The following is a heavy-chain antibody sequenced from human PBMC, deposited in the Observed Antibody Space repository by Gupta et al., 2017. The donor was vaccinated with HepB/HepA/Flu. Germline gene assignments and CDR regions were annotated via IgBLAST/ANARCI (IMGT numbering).Heavy chain of an antibody. D-gene: IGHD2-15*01. Sequence: EVQLVESGGASVQPGGSLRLSCAASGFTFSNYWMHWVRQAPGKGLVWVSCLNGDGSSTNYADSVMGRFTISRDNARNTLYLQMKSLRDEDTAVYYCVRDGYCSGGTCYRRFDYWGQGTLVTGSS. J-gene: IGHJ4*02. CDR3: VRDGYCSGGTCYRRFDY. CDR2: LNGDGSST. V-gene: IGHV3-74*01. CDR1: GFTFSNYW.